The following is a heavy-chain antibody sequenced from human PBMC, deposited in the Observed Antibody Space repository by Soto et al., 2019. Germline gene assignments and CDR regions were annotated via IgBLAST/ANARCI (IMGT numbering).Heavy chain of an antibody. Sequence: SENLYLSCAVSGDSISSRSWWSWVRLPPGRGLEWIGEIYHSGSTNYDPSLKSRVTISVDKSKNQFSLKLSSVTAADTAVYYCARGEFDYDILTGYYYYGMDVWGQGTTVS. V-gene: IGHV4-4*02. CDR2: IYHSGST. CDR3: ARGEFDYDILTGYYYYGMDV. CDR1: GDSISSRSW. J-gene: IGHJ6*02. D-gene: IGHD3-9*01.